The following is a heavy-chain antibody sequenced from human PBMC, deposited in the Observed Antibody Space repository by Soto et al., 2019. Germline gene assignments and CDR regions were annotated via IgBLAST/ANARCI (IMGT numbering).Heavy chain of an antibody. J-gene: IGHJ4*02. CDR1: GFTFSDYY. D-gene: IGHD3-9*01. V-gene: IGHV3-11*01. CDR2: ISSSGSTI. Sequence: GGSLRVSCAASGFTFSDYYMSWIRQAPGKGLEWVSYISSSGSTIYYADSVKGRFTISRDNAKNSLYLQMNSLRAEDTAVYYCARCRYDILTGYYDFDYWGQGTLVTVSS. CDR3: ARCRYDILTGYYDFDY.